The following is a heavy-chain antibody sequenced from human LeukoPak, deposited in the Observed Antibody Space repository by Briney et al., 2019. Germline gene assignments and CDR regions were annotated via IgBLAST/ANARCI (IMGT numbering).Heavy chain of an antibody. V-gene: IGHV3-74*01. J-gene: IGHJ1*01. CDR2: LKGDGNT. D-gene: IGHD3-22*01. CDR3: ARAPSEIGGYYPEYFRH. CDR1: GFTFSSYW. Sequence: GGSLRLSCAAPGFTFSSYWMHWGRQATGQGLVWVSRLKGDGNTNYADSVKGRFTISRDNAKNTVSLQMNSLRAEDTGVYYCARAPSEIGGYYPEYFRHWGQGTLVTVSS.